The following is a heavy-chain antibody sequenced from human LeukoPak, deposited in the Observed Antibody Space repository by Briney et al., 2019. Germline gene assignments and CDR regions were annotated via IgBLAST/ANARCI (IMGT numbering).Heavy chain of an antibody. J-gene: IGHJ4*02. CDR1: GYTFTGYF. D-gene: IGHD1-26*01. Sequence: ASVKVSCKASGYTFTGYFMHWVRQAPGQGLEWMGWINPNSGGTNYAQKFQGRVTMTRDTSISTAYMELSRLRSDETAVYYCAREMYAVGATRGDYWGQGTLVTVSS. CDR3: AREMYAVGATRGDY. V-gene: IGHV1-2*02. CDR2: INPNSGGT.